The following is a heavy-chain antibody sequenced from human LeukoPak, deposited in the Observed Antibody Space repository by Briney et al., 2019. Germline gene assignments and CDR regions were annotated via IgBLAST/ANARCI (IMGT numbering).Heavy chain of an antibody. CDR1: GFTFSSYA. CDR3: ARGGVDYYDSSGYYFSYFDY. Sequence: PGGSLRLSCAASGFTFSSYAMSWVRQAPGKGLEWVSAISGSGGSTYYADSVKGRFTISRDNSKNTLYLQMNSLRAEDTAVYYCARGGVDYYDSSGYYFSYFDYWGQGTLVTVSS. CDR2: ISGSGGST. D-gene: IGHD3-22*01. V-gene: IGHV3-23*01. J-gene: IGHJ4*02.